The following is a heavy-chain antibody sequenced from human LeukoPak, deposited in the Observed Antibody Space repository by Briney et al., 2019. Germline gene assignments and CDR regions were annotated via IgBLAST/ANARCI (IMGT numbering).Heavy chain of an antibody. D-gene: IGHD3-9*01. J-gene: IGHJ4*02. CDR2: ISWNSGRI. V-gene: IGHV3-9*01. CDR1: GFTFDDYA. Sequence: PGGSLRLSCVASGFTFDDYAMHWVRQAPGKGLEWVSGISWNSGRIGYADSVKGRFTISRDNAKNSLYLQMNSLRAEDTALYYCAKGLRYFDWLEADFDYWGQGTLVTVSS. CDR3: AKGLRYFDWLEADFDY.